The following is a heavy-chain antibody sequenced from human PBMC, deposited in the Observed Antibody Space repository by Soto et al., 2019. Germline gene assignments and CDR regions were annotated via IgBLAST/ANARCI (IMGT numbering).Heavy chain of an antibody. Sequence: ASVEVSCKDSGGTFSSYAISWVRQAPGQGLEWMGGIIPIFGTANYAQKFQGRVTITADESTSTAYMELSSLRSEDTAVYYCARDAGDYEGAFDIWGQGTMVTVSS. CDR2: IIPIFGTA. J-gene: IGHJ3*02. D-gene: IGHD4-17*01. CDR1: GGTFSSYA. V-gene: IGHV1-69*13. CDR3: ARDAGDYEGAFDI.